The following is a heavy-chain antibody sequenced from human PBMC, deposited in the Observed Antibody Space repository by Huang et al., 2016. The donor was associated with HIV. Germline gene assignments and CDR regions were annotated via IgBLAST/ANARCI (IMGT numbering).Heavy chain of an antibody. J-gene: IGHJ3*01. CDR1: GYIFTTYS. CDR3: ARAARGDGYHGAFDV. Sequence: QVQLVQSGAEFKKPGASLKLSCAASGYIFTTYSIHWFRRVPGTSRQWLGLINPGNCRIPFLHSFNGRVILSRDLSAATVYMQLSGLTADDTATYFCARAARGDGYHGAFDVWGQGTMVTV. V-gene: IGHV1-3*01. D-gene: IGHD2-2*03. CDR2: INPGNCRI.